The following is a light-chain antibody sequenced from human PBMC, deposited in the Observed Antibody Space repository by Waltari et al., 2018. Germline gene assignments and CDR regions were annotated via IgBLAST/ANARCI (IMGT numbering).Light chain of an antibody. Sequence: DIQMTQSQSSLSASVGDRVTITCQASQDVSNYLNWYQLKPGKAPKLLIYDASNLETGVPSRFSGSGSGTDFTFTISSLQPEDIATYYCQQCDNLPLTFGGGTKVDIK. V-gene: IGKV1-33*01. CDR1: QDVSNY. J-gene: IGKJ4*01. CDR2: DAS. CDR3: QQCDNLPLT.